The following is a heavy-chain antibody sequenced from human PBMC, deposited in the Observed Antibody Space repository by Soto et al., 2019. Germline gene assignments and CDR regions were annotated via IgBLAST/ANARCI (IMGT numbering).Heavy chain of an antibody. CDR3: ARRWKYYLDC. CDR1: GFPFREFG. Sequence: QMQLVESGGGVVQPGRSLRLSCVASGFPFREFGMHWVRQAPGKGLEWVALISYDGSDYADSVKGRFTISRDDSRDTLFLHMDNLRPDDTGVYYCARRWKYYLDCWGQGTLVAVSS. V-gene: IGHV3-33*05. D-gene: IGHD1-1*01. CDR2: ISYDGSD. J-gene: IGHJ4*02.